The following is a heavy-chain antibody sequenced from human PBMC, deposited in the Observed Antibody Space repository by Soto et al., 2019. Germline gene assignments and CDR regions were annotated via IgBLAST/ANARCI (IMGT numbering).Heavy chain of an antibody. J-gene: IGHJ6*02. D-gene: IGHD2-2*01. V-gene: IGHV1-69*12. Sequence: QVQLVQSGAEVKKPGSSVKVSCKASGGTFSSYAISWVRQAPGQGLEWMGGIIPIFGTAYYAQKFQGRVTFTADGSTSTASMELSSRRSEDTAVYYCARHDCISTSCYYYYYYGMDVWGQGTTVTVSS. CDR3: ARHDCISTSCYYYYYYGMDV. CDR2: IIPIFGTA. CDR1: GGTFSSYA.